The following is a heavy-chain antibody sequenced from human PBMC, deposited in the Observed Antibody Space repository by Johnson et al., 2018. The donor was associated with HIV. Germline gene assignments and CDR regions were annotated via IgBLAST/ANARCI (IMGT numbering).Heavy chain of an antibody. CDR1: GFTFSLYW. Sequence: VQLVESGGGLVQPGGSLRLSCAASGFTFSLYWMTWVRQAPGKGLEWLANIKQDGSEKYYVDSVKGRFTISRDNAKNSVYLQMNGLRAEDTALYYCARDEMQRRYALTAFDIWGQGTMVTVSS. CDR3: ARDEMQRRYALTAFDI. CDR2: IKQDGSEK. D-gene: IGHD6-25*01. J-gene: IGHJ3*02. V-gene: IGHV3-7*05.